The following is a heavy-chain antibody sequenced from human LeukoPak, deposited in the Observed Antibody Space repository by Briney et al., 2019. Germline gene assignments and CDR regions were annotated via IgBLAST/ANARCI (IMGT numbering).Heavy chain of an antibody. CDR2: ISSSSSSI. D-gene: IGHD6-19*01. J-gene: IGHJ4*02. CDR1: GFTFSSYS. CDR3: ARVPVAGTSRIDY. V-gene: IGHV3-21*01. Sequence: GGSLRLSCAASGFTFSSYSMNWVRQAPGKGLEWVSSISSSSSSIYYADSVKGRFTISRDNAKNSLYLQMNSLRAEDTAVYYCARVPVAGTSRIDYWGQGTLVTVSS.